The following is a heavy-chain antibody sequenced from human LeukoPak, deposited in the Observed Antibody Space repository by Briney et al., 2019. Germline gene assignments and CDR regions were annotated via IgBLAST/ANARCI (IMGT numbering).Heavy chain of an antibody. J-gene: IGHJ5*02. CDR3: ARARGRRWELPQKNWFGP. CDR1: GGSFSGYY. D-gene: IGHD1-26*01. Sequence: PSETLSLTCAVYGGSFSGYYWSWIRQPPGKGLEWIGEINHSGSTNYNPSLKSRVTISVDTSKNQFSLKLSSVTAADTAVYYCARARGRRWELPQKNWFGPWGQGTLVTVPS. V-gene: IGHV4-34*01. CDR2: INHSGST.